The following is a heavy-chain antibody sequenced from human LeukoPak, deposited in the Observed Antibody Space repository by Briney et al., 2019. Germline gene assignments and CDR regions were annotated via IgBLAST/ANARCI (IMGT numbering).Heavy chain of an antibody. J-gene: IGHJ3*02. CDR3: ASGCSGGSCYPAAFDI. Sequence: ASVKVSCKASGYTFTGYYMHWVRQAPGQGLEWMGWINPNSGGTNYAQKFQGRVTMTRDTSISTAYMELSRLRSDDTAVYYCASGCSGGSCYPAAFDIWGQGTMATVSS. CDR2: INPNSGGT. CDR1: GYTFTGYY. D-gene: IGHD2-15*01. V-gene: IGHV1-2*02.